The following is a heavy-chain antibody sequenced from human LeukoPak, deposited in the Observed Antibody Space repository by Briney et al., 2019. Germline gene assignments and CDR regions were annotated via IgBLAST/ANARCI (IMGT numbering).Heavy chain of an antibody. CDR2: IIPIFSIA. CDR3: ARQAGTVEMAYFDY. V-gene: IGHV1-69*04. D-gene: IGHD5-24*01. J-gene: IGHJ4*02. Sequence: ASVKVSCKASGGTFSSYAISWVRQAPGQGLEWMGRIIPIFSIANYAQKFQGRVTITADKSTSTAYMELSSLRSEDTAVYYCARQAGTVEMAYFDYWGQGTLVTVSS. CDR1: GGTFSSYA.